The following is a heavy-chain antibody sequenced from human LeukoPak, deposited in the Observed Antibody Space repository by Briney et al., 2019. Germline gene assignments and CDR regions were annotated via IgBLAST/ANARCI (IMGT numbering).Heavy chain of an antibody. CDR1: GFTFSSYA. CDR3: ARGEQTYYDFWSGYIPDV. J-gene: IGHJ6*02. Sequence: GGSLRLSCAASGFTFSSYAMHWVRQAPGKGLERVAVISYDGSNKYYADSVKGRFTISRDNSKNALYLQMNSLRAEDTAVYYCARGEQTYYDFWSGYIPDVWGQGTTVTVSS. D-gene: IGHD3-3*01. V-gene: IGHV3-30-3*01. CDR2: ISYDGSNK.